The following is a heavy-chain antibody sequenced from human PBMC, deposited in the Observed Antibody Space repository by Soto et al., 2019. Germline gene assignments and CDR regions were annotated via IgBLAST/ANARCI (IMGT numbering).Heavy chain of an antibody. CDR1: GFTFSSYN. V-gene: IGHV3-30*18. J-gene: IGHJ4*02. Sequence: PGGSLRLSCAASGFTFSSYNMHWVRQAPGKGLEWVAVISYVGTDQYYADSVKGRFTISRDNSRNILYLQMNSLRSEDTAVYYCAKVGVAMALDYWGRGTLVTVSS. CDR3: AKVGVAMALDY. D-gene: IGHD6-19*01. CDR2: ISYVGTDQ.